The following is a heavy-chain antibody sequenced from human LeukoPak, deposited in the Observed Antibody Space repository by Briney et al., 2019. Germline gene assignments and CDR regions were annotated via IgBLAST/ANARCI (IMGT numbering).Heavy chain of an antibody. J-gene: IGHJ3*02. CDR1: GCSISSYY. CDR2: VYNSGNT. D-gene: IGHD6-19*01. V-gene: IGHV4-59*01. CDR3: ARGGLKNIGQWRLDAFDI. Sequence: SETLSLTCTVSVSGCSISSYYWSWIRQPPGKGLEWIGYVYNSGNTDHNPSLRSRVIISIDTSENQISLKLNSVTAADTAVYYCARGGLKNIGQWRLDAFDIWGQGTMVTVSS.